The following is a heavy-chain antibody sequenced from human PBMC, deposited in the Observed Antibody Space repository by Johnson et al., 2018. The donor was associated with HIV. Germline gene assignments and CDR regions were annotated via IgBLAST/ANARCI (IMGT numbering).Heavy chain of an antibody. Sequence: VQLVESGGTLVQPGGSLRLSCATSGFNFGSYGMSWVRLAPGNRLEWVATINQDGSQKYYVDSLKGRFTISRDTARNSLFLQMISLRAEAPAVYYCARDFGYSSTYYSWGAFDIWGQGTVVSVSS. V-gene: IGHV3-7*03. CDR2: INQDGSQK. J-gene: IGHJ3*02. CDR1: GFNFGSYG. CDR3: ARDFGYSSTYYSWGAFDI. D-gene: IGHD6-13*01.